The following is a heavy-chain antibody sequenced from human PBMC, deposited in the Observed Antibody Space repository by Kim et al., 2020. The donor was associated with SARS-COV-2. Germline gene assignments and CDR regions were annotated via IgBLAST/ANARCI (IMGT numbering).Heavy chain of an antibody. CDR3: ARGPRGYSYGYVDY. Sequence: ADSVKGRFTRSRDNAKNSLYLQMNSLRAEDTAVYYCARGPRGYSYGYVDYWGQGTLVTVSS. V-gene: IGHV3-21*01. D-gene: IGHD5-18*01. J-gene: IGHJ4*02.